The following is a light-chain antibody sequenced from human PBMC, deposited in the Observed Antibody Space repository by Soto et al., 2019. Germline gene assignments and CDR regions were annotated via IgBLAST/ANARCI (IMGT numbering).Light chain of an antibody. J-gene: IGLJ3*02. CDR3: SSYTSSSSRV. CDR1: SSDVGGYNF. Sequence: QSALTQPRSVSGSPGQSITISCTGTSSDVGGYNFVSWYQQHPGKAPKLLIYEVSYRPSGVSNRFSGSKSGNTASLTIFGLQAEDEGDYYCSSYTSSSSRVFGGGTKLTVL. V-gene: IGLV2-14*01. CDR2: EVS.